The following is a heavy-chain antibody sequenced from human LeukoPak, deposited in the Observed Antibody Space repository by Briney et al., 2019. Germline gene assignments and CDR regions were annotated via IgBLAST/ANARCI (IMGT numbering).Heavy chain of an antibody. Sequence: SETLSLTCAVYGGSFSGYYWSWIRQPPGKGLGWIGEINHSGSTNYNPSLKSRVTISVDTSKNQFSLKLSSVTAADTAVYYCAGRLWFGENNWYFDLWGRGTLVTVSS. V-gene: IGHV4-34*01. CDR2: INHSGST. CDR1: GGSFSGYY. J-gene: IGHJ2*01. CDR3: AGRLWFGENNWYFDL. D-gene: IGHD3-10*01.